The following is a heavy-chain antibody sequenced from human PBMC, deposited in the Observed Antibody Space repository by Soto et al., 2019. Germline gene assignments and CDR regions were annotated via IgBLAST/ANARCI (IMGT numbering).Heavy chain of an antibody. CDR3: ARSIFVSWTLPRHYYGMDV. CDR1: GFTFSSYA. CDR2: ISYDGSNK. V-gene: IGHV3-30-3*01. Sequence: PGGSLRLSCAASGFTFSSYAMHWVRQAPGKGLEWVAVISYDGSNKYYADSVKGRFTISRDNSKNTLYLQMNSLRAEDTAVYYCARSIFVSWTLPRHYYGMDVWGQGTTVTVSS. J-gene: IGHJ6*02. D-gene: IGHD2-15*01.